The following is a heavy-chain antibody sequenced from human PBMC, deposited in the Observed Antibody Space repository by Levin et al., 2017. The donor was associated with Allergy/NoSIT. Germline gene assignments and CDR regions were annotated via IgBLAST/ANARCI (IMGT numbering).Heavy chain of an antibody. CDR2: ISSSSSYI. CDR1: GFTFSSYS. D-gene: IGHD2-15*01. V-gene: IGHV3-21*01. CDR3: ARSEGYCSGSSCYRDAFDI. Sequence: GGSLRLSCAASGFTFSSYSMNWVRQAPGKGLEWVSYISSSSSYIYYADSLKGRFTISRDNAKNSLYLQMTSLRAEDTAVYYCARSEGYCSGSSCYRDAFDIWGQGTLVTVSS. J-gene: IGHJ3*02.